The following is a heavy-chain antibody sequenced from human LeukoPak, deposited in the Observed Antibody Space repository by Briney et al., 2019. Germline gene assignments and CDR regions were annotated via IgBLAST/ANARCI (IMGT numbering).Heavy chain of an antibody. CDR3: ARHPSGRMWLQQGGWFDP. Sequence: SETLSLTCTVSGGSISSTSYYWGWIRQPPGKGLEWIGSMYHNGSTYYNPSLKSRVTISVDTSKNQFSLKLTSVTAADTAVYYCARHPSGRMWLQQGGWFDPWGQGTLVTVSS. D-gene: IGHD5-24*01. CDR2: MYHNGST. V-gene: IGHV4-39*01. CDR1: GGSISSTSYY. J-gene: IGHJ5*02.